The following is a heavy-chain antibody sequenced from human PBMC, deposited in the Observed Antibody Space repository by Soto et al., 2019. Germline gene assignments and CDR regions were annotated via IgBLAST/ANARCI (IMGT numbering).Heavy chain of an antibody. V-gene: IGHV3-48*02. CDR3: ARDSASYSSSSGSYWYLDL. D-gene: IGHD6-6*01. CDR2: ISTGSASI. CDR1: GFTFSSYG. Sequence: EVQLVESGGGLAQPGGSLRLSCAASGFTFSSYGMNWVRQAPGKGLEWVSYISTGSASIYYADSVKGRFTISRDNAKNSLFLQRNSLRDGDTAVYYCARDSASYSSSSGSYWYLDLWGRGTLVTVSS. J-gene: IGHJ2*01.